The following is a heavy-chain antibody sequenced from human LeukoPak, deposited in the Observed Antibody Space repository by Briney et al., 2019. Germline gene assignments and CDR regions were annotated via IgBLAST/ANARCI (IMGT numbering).Heavy chain of an antibody. CDR3: ASALYFHLWSGYYTPDHYYYGMDG. Sequence: SETLSLTCVVYGGSFSAYYWNWIRQPPGKGLEWIWEINHSGSTNYKPSLKSRVTLSVGTSKNQFSLKLSSVTAADTAVYYCASALYFHLWSGYYTPDHYYYGMDGWGQGITVTVSS. CDR1: GGSFSAYY. D-gene: IGHD3-3*01. V-gene: IGHV4-34*01. CDR2: INHSGST. J-gene: IGHJ6*02.